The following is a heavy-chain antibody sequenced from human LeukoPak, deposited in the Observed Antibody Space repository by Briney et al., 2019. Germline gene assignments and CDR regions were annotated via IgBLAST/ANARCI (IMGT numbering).Heavy chain of an antibody. CDR3: AAMGSAYYGDFDY. J-gene: IGHJ4*02. Sequence: EXXKISCQGSGYSFTGYWISWVRQLPGKGLEWMGKINPSDSYTNFSPSFQGHVTISADKSINTAYLQRSSLKASDTAMYYCAAMGSAYYGDFDYWGQGTLVTVSS. CDR1: GYSFTGYW. D-gene: IGHD3-3*01. CDR2: INPSDSYT. V-gene: IGHV5-10-1*01.